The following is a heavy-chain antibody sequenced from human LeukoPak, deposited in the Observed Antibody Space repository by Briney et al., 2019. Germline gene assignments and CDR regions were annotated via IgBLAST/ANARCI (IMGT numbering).Heavy chain of an antibody. Sequence: GESLKISCKGSGYSFTSHWISWVRQMPGKRLEWMGRIDPSDSHTNYSPSFQGHVTISTDKSLSTVHLQWGSLKASDTAMYYCARLGSTYGFGFDFWGQGTLVTVSS. V-gene: IGHV5-10-1*01. CDR2: IDPSDSHT. CDR3: ARLGSTYGFGFDF. J-gene: IGHJ4*02. D-gene: IGHD1-14*01. CDR1: GYSFTSHW.